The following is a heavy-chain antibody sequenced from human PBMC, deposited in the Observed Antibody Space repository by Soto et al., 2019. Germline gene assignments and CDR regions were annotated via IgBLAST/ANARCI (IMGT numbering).Heavy chain of an antibody. J-gene: IGHJ6*02. CDR2: INSDGSST. CDR3: ARDRSSSWYHYYYYGMDV. D-gene: IGHD6-13*01. CDR1: GFTFSSYW. Sequence: GGSLRLSCAASGFTFSSYWMHWVRQAPGKGLVWVSRINSDGSSTSYADSVKGRFTISRDNAKNTLYLQMNSLRAEDTAVYYCARDRSSSWYHYYYYGMDVWGQGTRVTVSS. V-gene: IGHV3-74*01.